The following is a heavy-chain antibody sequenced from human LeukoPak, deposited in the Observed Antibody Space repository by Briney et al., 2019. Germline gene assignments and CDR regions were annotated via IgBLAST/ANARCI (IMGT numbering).Heavy chain of an antibody. V-gene: IGHV1-8*01. J-gene: IGHJ5*01. CDR2: MNPSSGNT. CDR3: ARGRSGSRRSNWFDS. D-gene: IGHD1-26*01. CDR1: GYTFTNYD. Sequence: GASVKVSCRDSGYTFTNYDFNWVRQATGQGLEWMGWMNPSSGNTGYAQKFQGRITMTSNTSISTAYMELSSLRSEDTAVYYCARGRSGSRRSNWFDSWGQGTLVTVSS.